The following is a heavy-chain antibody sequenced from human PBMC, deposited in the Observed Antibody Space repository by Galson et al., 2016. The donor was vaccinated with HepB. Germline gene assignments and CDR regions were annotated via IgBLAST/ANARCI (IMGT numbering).Heavy chain of an antibody. V-gene: IGHV4-31*02. J-gene: IGHJ5*02. CDR3: ARLDYYDSSGHAPLIAP. CDR1: GFTFGRYS. Sequence: LRLSCAASGFTFGRYSMNWVRQAPGKGLEWIGYLFYNGISYYTPSLKSRLTISLDTSTNQFSLKLTSVTAADTAVYYCARLDYYDSSGHAPLIAPWGQGPLVTVSS. D-gene: IGHD3-22*01. CDR2: LFYNGIS.